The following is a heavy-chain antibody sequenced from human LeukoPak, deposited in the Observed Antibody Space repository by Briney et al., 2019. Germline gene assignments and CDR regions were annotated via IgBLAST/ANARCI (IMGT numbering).Heavy chain of an antibody. CDR3: ARGGICDTAFRGRPFCYYYYYMDV. D-gene: IGHD5-18*01. V-gene: IGHV4-38-2*02. J-gene: IGHJ6*03. CDR1: GYSISSGYY. CDR2: IYHSGST. Sequence: SETLSLTCTVSGYSISSGYYWGWIRQPPGKGLEWIGSIYHSGSTYYNPSLKSRVTISVDTSKNQFSLKLSSVTAADTAVYYCARGGICDTAFRGRPFCYYYYYMDVWGKGTTVTVSS.